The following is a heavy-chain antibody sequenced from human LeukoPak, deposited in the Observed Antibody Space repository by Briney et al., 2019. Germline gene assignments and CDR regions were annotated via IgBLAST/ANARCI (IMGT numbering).Heavy chain of an antibody. CDR1: GYTFTGSY. V-gene: IGHV1-2*02. CDR3: ARGKGITMIVAH. D-gene: IGHD3-22*01. J-gene: IGHJ4*02. CDR2: INPNSGGT. Sequence: GASLKVSCKASGYTFTGSYIHWVRQAPGQGLEWMGWINPNSGGTNYAQKFQGRVTVTRDTSISTAYMELSRLRSDDTAVYYCARGKGITMIVAHWGQGTLVTVSS.